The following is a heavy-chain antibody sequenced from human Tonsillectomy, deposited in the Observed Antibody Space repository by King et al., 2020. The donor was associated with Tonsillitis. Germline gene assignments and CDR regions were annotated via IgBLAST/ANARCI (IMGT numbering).Heavy chain of an antibody. V-gene: IGHV1-2*02. D-gene: IGHD1-26*01. J-gene: IGHJ4*02. CDR1: GYTFTVYY. Sequence: QLVQSGAEVKKPGASVKVSCKASGYTFTVYYMHWVRQAPGQGLEWMGWINPNSGGTNYAQKFQGRVTMTRDTSISTAYMELSRLRSDDTAVYYCARVRAIISGSYGYWGQGTLVTVSS. CDR3: ARVRAIISGSYGY. CDR2: INPNSGGT.